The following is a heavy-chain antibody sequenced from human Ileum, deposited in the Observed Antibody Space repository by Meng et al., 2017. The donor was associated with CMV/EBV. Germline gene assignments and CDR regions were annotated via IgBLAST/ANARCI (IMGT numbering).Heavy chain of an antibody. CDR3: VRDFGVRVAFDI. V-gene: IGHV3-20*04. CDR1: GFTFGDYG. Sequence: GGSLRLSCGGSGFTFGDYGMSWVRQAPGKGLEWVSGINRNGGSTAYADSVKGRFTISRDNAKNSLYLEMNSLRAEDTALYYCVRDFGVRVAFDIWGHGTMVTVSS. CDR2: INRNGGST. D-gene: IGHD3-16*01. J-gene: IGHJ3*02.